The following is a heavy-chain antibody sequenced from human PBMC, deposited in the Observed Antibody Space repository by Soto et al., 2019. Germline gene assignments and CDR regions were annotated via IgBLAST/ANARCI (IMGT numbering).Heavy chain of an antibody. CDR1: GFALSTSGVG. D-gene: IGHD3-22*01. V-gene: IGHV2-5*01. CDR2: IYWNDDK. CDR3: AHKGPYYYDSSGPIDS. Sequence: SGPTLVNPTQTLTLTCTFSGFALSTSGVGVGWIRQPPGKALEWLALIYWNDDKRYSPSLKSRLTITKDTSKNQVVLTMTNMDPVDTATYYCAHKGPYYYDSSGPIDSWGQGTLVTVSS. J-gene: IGHJ4*02.